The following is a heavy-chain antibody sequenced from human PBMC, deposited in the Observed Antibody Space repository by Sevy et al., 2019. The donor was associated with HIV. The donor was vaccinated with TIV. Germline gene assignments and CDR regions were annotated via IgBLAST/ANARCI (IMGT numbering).Heavy chain of an antibody. CDR2: ISSSSSYI. Sequence: GESLKISCAASGFTFSSYSMNWVRQAPGKGLEWVSSISSSSSYIYYADSVMGRFTISRDNAKNSLYLQMNSLRAEDTAVYYCAIIHYDFWSGYPDYWGQGTLVTVSS. J-gene: IGHJ4*02. CDR1: GFTFSSYS. CDR3: AIIHYDFWSGYPDY. D-gene: IGHD3-3*01. V-gene: IGHV3-21*01.